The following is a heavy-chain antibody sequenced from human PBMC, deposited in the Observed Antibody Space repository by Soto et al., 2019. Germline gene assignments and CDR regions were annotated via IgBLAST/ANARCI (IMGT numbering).Heavy chain of an antibody. CDR2: IYYSGST. Sequence: QLQLQESGPGLVKPSETLSLTCTVSGGSVSSSNFYWGWVRQSPGKGLEWLGSIYYSGSTYYNPSLESRVTISLDKSKILFSLKVISVTDADTAVYYCARLEGLATISYYFDYWGQGTLVTVSS. CDR3: ARLEGLATISYYFDY. CDR1: GGSVSSSNFY. D-gene: IGHD3-9*01. V-gene: IGHV4-39*01. J-gene: IGHJ4*02.